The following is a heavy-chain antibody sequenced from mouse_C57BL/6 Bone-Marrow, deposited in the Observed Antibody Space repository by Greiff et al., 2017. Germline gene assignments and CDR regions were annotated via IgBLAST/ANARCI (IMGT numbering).Heavy chain of an antibody. J-gene: IGHJ2*01. Sequence: VQLQQSGAELVRPGTSVKVSCKASGYAFTNYLIEWVKQRPGQGLEWIGVINPGSGGTNYNEKFKGKATLTTDKSSSTAYMQLSSLTSADSAVYYCAGPNLGRQRGRDYWGQGTTLTVSS. CDR2: INPGSGGT. CDR1: GYAFTNYL. V-gene: IGHV1-54*01. CDR3: AGPNLGRQRGRDY. D-gene: IGHD4-1*02.